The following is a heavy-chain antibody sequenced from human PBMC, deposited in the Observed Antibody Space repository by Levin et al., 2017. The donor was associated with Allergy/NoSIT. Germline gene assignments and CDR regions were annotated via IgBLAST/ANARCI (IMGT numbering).Heavy chain of an antibody. Sequence: NSSETLSLTCAVYGGSFSGYYWSWIRQPPGKGLEWIGEINHSGSTNYNPSLKSRVTISVDTSKNQFSLKLSSVTAADTAVYYCARGPLPVARIFDYWGQGTLVTVSS. CDR1: GGSFSGYY. CDR3: ARGPLPVARIFDY. CDR2: INHSGST. D-gene: IGHD6-19*01. J-gene: IGHJ4*02. V-gene: IGHV4-34*01.